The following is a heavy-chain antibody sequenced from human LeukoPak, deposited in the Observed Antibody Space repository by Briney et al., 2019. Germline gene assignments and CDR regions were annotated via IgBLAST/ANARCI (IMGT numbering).Heavy chain of an antibody. D-gene: IGHD3-22*01. Sequence: SGGSLRLSCTASGFTFSSYWMSWVRQAPGKGLQWVANIKQDGSEKYYVDSVKGRFTISRDNAKNSLSLQMNSPRAEDTAVYYCASIYYYDSSGYSPLGYWGQGTLVTVSS. CDR2: IKQDGSEK. V-gene: IGHV3-7*01. CDR3: ASIYYYDSSGYSPLGY. CDR1: GFTFSSYW. J-gene: IGHJ4*02.